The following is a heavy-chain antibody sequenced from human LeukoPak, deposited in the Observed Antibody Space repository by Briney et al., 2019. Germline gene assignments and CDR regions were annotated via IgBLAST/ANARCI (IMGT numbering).Heavy chain of an antibody. CDR3: ASGNSWAFDF. V-gene: IGHV3-74*01. D-gene: IGHD1-26*01. J-gene: IGHJ3*01. CDR2: INSDGSN. Sequence: GGSLRLSCVASGFSFSTYWMHWVCQAPGKGLVWVSRINSDGSNNYADSVKGRFTISRDNAKNTLYLQMNSLRAEDTAVYYCASGNSWAFDFWGQGTMVTVSS. CDR1: GFSFSTYW.